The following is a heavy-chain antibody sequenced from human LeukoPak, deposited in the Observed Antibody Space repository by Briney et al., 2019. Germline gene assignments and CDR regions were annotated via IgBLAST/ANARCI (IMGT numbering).Heavy chain of an antibody. D-gene: IGHD5-18*01. CDR2: FDPEDGET. V-gene: IGHV1-24*01. Sequence: ASVKVSCKASGYTFTGYYMHWVRQAPGQGLEWMGGFDPEDGETIYAQKFQGRVTMTEDTSTDTAYMELSSLRSEDTAVYYCATSRGATAMVTDYFDYWGQGTLVTVSS. J-gene: IGHJ4*02. CDR3: ATSRGATAMVTDYFDY. CDR1: GYTFTGYY.